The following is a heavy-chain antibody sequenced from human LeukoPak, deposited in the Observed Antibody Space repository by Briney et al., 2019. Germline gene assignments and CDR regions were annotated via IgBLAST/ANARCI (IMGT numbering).Heavy chain of an antibody. J-gene: IGHJ4*02. CDR2: IKQDGSEK. V-gene: IGHV3-7*01. D-gene: IGHD3-3*01. Sequence: GGSLRLSCAASGFTFSSYWMSWVRQASGKGLEWVANIKQDGSEKYYVDSVKGRFTISRDNAKNSLYLQMNSLRAEDTAVYYCARVGVPWSFDYWGQGTLVTVSS. CDR1: GFTFSSYW. CDR3: ARVGVPWSFDY.